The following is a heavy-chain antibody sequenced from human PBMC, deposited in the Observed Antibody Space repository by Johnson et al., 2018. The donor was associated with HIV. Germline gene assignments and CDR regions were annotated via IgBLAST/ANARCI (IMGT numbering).Heavy chain of an antibody. CDR1: GFTFSNYA. V-gene: IGHV3-30-3*01. Sequence: QVQLVESGGGVVQPGRSLRLSCAASGFTFSNYAMHWVRQAPGKGLEWVAVISFDESNYYYADSVKGRFIISRDNSKNTLYLQMNSLRVEDTAVYYCARVALDAFDIWGQGTMVTVSA. CDR3: ARVALDAFDI. CDR2: ISFDESNY. J-gene: IGHJ3*02. D-gene: IGHD5-12*01.